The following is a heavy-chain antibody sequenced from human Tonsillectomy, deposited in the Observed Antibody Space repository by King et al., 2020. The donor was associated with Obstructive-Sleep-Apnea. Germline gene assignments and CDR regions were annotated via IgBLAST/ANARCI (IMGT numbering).Heavy chain of an antibody. CDR1: GGSISSGGYY. Sequence: QLQESGPGLVKPSQTLSLTCTVSGGSISSGGYYWSWIRQHPGKGLEWIGYIYYSGSTYYNTSLKSRVTISVDTSKNQFSLKLSSVTAADTAVDYCARVPRLWSLDYYYGMDVWGQGTTVTVSS. D-gene: IGHD5-18*01. CDR3: ARVPRLWSLDYYYGMDV. V-gene: IGHV4-31*03. J-gene: IGHJ6*02. CDR2: IYYSGST.